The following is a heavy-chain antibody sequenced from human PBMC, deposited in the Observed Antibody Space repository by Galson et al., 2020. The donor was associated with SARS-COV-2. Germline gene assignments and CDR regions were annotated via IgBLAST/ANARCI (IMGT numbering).Heavy chain of an antibody. CDR2: INHSGST. Sequence: SQTLSLTCAVYGGSFSGYYWSWIRQPPGKGLEWIGEINHSGSTNYNPSLKSRVTISVDTSKNQFSLKLSSVTAADTAVYYCARASIAAAGTEINYYYY. V-gene: IGHV4-34*01. CDR3: ARASIAAAGTEINYYYY. D-gene: IGHD6-13*01. CDR1: GGSFSGYY. J-gene: IGHJ6*01.